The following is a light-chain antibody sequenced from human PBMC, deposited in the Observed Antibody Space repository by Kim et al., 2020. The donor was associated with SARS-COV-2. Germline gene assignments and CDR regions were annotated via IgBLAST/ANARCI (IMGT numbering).Light chain of an antibody. CDR3: QQYNDYPLT. J-gene: IGKJ4*01. Sequence: ESVGDRVNITCRASQGISHYLAWFQQKPGKAPQSLIYAASTLQSGVPSKFSGSGSGTDFTLTISNLQPEDFATYYCQQYNDYPLTFGGGTKVDIK. CDR1: QGISHY. CDR2: AAS. V-gene: IGKV1-16*02.